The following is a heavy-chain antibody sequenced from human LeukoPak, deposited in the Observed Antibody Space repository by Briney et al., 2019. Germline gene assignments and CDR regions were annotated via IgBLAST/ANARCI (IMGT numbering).Heavy chain of an antibody. Sequence: GGSLRLSCAASGFTFSTYAMSWVRQAPGKGLEWVSGISGSGGSTYYADSVKGRFTISRDNSKNTLYLQMNSLRAEDTAVYYCARDLRDGSGYNWFDPWGQGTLVTVSS. CDR3: ARDLRDGSGYNWFDP. D-gene: IGHD3-10*01. CDR2: ISGSGGST. CDR1: GFTFSTYA. J-gene: IGHJ5*02. V-gene: IGHV3-23*01.